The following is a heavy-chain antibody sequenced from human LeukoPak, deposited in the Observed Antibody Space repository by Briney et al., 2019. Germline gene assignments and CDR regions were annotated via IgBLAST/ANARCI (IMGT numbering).Heavy chain of an antibody. J-gene: IGHJ4*02. D-gene: IGHD2-2*01. CDR3: ARWGSTSCLDY. Sequence: ASVKVSCKASGYSFTSYYMQWVREAPGQGLEWMGIINPSGGSTSYAQKFQGRVTMTRDTSTSTVYMELSSLRSEDTAVYYCARWGSTSCLDYWGQGTLVTVSS. CDR1: GYSFTSYY. CDR2: INPSGGST. V-gene: IGHV1-46*01.